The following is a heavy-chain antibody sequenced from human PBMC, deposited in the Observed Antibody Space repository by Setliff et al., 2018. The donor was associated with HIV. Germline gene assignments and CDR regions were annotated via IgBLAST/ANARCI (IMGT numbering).Heavy chain of an antibody. CDR1: GGSMNSYY. CDR3: ARKGNVGGWFDP. Sequence: SETLSLTCTVSGGSMNSYYWNWIRQPPGKGLEWIGYIYYSGSTNYNPSLKSRVTVSVDTSKNQFSLKLSSVTAADTAVYYCARKGNVGGWFDPWGQGTLVTVSS. D-gene: IGHD3-16*01. V-gene: IGHV4-59*01. J-gene: IGHJ5*02. CDR2: IYYSGST.